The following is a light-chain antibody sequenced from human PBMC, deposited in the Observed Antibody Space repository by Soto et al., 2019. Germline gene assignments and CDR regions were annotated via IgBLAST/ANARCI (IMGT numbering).Light chain of an antibody. CDR2: VTSDGSH. CDR1: SGHSDYA. Sequence: QSVLTQSPSASASPGASVKLTCPLSSGHSDYAIAWHQQQPEKGPRYLMKVTSDGSHTKGDGIPDRFSGSSSGADRYLTISSLRSDDEADYDCQAWGTGGVFGGGTKLTFL. CDR3: QAWGTGGV. V-gene: IGLV4-69*01. J-gene: IGLJ3*02.